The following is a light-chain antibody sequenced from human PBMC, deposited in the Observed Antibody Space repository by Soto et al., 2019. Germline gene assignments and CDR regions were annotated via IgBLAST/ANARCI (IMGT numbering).Light chain of an antibody. J-gene: IGKJ1*01. CDR3: RQYDSSPMT. V-gene: IGKV3-20*01. CDR2: GAS. CDR1: QSVSSSY. Sequence: EIVLTQSPGTLSLSPGERATLSCRASQSVSSSYLAWYQQKPGQAPRLLIYGASSRATGIPDRFSGSGSGTDFTLTISRLEPEDFAVYYCRQYDSSPMTFGQGTKVEIK.